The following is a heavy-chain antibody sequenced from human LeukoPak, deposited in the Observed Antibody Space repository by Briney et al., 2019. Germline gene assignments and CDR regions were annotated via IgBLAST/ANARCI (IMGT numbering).Heavy chain of an antibody. CDR2: IYYSGST. Sequence: PSETLSLTCTVSGGSISSYYWSWIRQPPGEGLEWIGYIYYSGSTNYNPSLKSRVTISVDTSKNQFSLKLSSVTAADTAVYYCARVGSGGSPDYWGQGTLVTVSS. D-gene: IGHD2-15*01. J-gene: IGHJ4*02. CDR3: ARVGSGGSPDY. V-gene: IGHV4-59*01. CDR1: GGSISSYY.